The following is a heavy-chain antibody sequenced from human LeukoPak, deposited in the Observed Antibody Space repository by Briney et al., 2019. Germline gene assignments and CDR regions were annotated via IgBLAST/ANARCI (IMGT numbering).Heavy chain of an antibody. Sequence: GGSLRLSCAASGFTFRSYGMHWVRQAPGKGLEWVSVISYDGSNKYYADSVKGRFTISRDNSKNTLYLQMYSLRAEDTAVYYCAKDVHYGSGSYLDHWGQGTLVTVSS. CDR2: ISYDGSNK. J-gene: IGHJ5*02. V-gene: IGHV3-30*18. CDR3: AKDVHYGSGSYLDH. CDR1: GFTFRSYG. D-gene: IGHD3-10*01.